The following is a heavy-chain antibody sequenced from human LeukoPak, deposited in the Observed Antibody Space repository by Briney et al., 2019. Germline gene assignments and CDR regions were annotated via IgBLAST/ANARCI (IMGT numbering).Heavy chain of an antibody. Sequence: PSETLSLTCTVSGGSMNNHFWSWIRQPPGKGLEWIGHIYYSGSTNYNPSLKSRVTISVDTSKNQFSLNLSSVTAADTAVYYCARYSSGWRSFDIWGQGTMVTVSS. D-gene: IGHD6-19*01. V-gene: IGHV4-59*11. CDR1: GGSMNNHF. J-gene: IGHJ3*02. CDR3: ARYSSGWRSFDI. CDR2: IYYSGST.